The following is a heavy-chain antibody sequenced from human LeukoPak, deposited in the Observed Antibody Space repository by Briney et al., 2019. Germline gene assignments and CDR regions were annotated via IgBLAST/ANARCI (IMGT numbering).Heavy chain of an antibody. V-gene: IGHV5-51*01. CDR3: ARSWVCSSTSCQDY. J-gene: IGHJ4*02. D-gene: IGHD2-2*01. Sequence: GESLKISCKGSGYSFTSYWIGWVRQMPGKGLEWMGLIYPGDSDTRYSPSFQGQVTISADKSISTAYLQWSSLKASDSAMYYCARSWVCSSTSCQDYWGQGTLVTVSS. CDR1: GYSFTSYW. CDR2: IYPGDSDT.